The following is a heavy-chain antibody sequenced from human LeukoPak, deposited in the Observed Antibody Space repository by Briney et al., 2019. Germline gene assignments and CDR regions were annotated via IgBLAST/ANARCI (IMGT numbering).Heavy chain of an antibody. D-gene: IGHD6-19*01. J-gene: IGHJ3*02. Sequence: GASVKVSCKASGYTFSAYYMHWVRQAPGQGLEWMGWISPNSGGTNYAQKFQGRVTMTRDTSINTAYMELSRLRSDDTAVYYCARDPGWYTYDNAFDIWGQGTMVTVSS. CDR1: GYTFSAYY. V-gene: IGHV1-2*02. CDR2: ISPNSGGT. CDR3: ARDPGWYTYDNAFDI.